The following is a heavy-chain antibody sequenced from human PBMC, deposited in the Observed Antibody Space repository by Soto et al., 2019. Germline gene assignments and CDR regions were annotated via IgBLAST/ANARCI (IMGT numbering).Heavy chain of an antibody. CDR3: ATPACAATWCSPSHNLDH. Sequence: QVQLVQSGAEVKKPESSVKVSCKTSGGTFVRHVISWVRQAPGQGPEWMGKINPLSVIPNYAQKFQDRVTFTADTDSSTAYMELSSLRSDDTAVYSCATPACAATWCSPSHNLDHWGQGTLVTVSS. J-gene: IGHJ4*02. CDR2: INPLSVIP. D-gene: IGHD2-2*01. CDR1: GGTFVRHV. V-gene: IGHV1-69*09.